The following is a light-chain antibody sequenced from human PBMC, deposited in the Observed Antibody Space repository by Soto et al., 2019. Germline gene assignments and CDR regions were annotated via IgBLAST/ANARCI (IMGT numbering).Light chain of an antibody. J-gene: IGKJ1*01. CDR3: QQYNSYSGT. CDR2: DAS. CDR1: QSISSS. Sequence: DIQMTRSPSTLSASVGDRVTITCRASQSISSSLAWYQQKPGKAPELLIYDASSLESGVPSGFSGGGSGTEFTLTISSLQPDDFATYYCQQYNSYSGTFGQGTKVEIK. V-gene: IGKV1-5*01.